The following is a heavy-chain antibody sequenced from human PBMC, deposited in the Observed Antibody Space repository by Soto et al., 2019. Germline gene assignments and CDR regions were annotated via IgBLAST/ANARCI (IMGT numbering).Heavy chain of an antibody. D-gene: IGHD3-10*01. CDR3: ARGVYYGSGSWGVYYYGMDV. CDR1: GGSFSGYY. CDR2: INHSGST. Sequence: SETLSLTCAVYGGSFSGYYSSWIRQPPGKGLEWIGEINHSGSTNYNPSLKSRVTISVDTSKNQFSLKLSSVTAADTAVYYCARGVYYGSGSWGVYYYGMDVWGQGTTVTSP. V-gene: IGHV4-34*01. J-gene: IGHJ6*02.